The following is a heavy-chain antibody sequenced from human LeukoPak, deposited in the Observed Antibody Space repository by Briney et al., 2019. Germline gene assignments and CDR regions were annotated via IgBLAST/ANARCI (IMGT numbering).Heavy chain of an antibody. D-gene: IGHD5-12*01. CDR2: IYHSGSI. V-gene: IGHV4-4*02. CDR3: ARDSGYDSKLFDY. Sequence: PSETLSLTCAVSGGSISSSNWWAWVRQPPGMGLEWIGEIYHSGSISYNPSLKSRVTISVDTSKNQFSLKLSSVTAADTAVYYCARDSGYDSKLFDYWGQGTLVTVSS. J-gene: IGHJ4*02. CDR1: GGSISSSNW.